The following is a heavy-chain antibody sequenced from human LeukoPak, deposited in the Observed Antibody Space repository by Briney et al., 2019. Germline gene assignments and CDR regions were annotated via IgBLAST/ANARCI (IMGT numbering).Heavy chain of an antibody. D-gene: IGHD6-19*01. V-gene: IGHV1-18*01. CDR2: ISAYNGNT. CDR3: ARELSGWYRGMDV. Sequence: ASVKVPCKASGYAFTSYGISWVRQAPGQGLEWMGWISAYNGNTNYAQKLQGRVTMTTDTSTSTAYMELRSLRSDDTAVYYCARELSGWYRGMDVWGQGTTVTVSS. CDR1: GYAFTSYG. J-gene: IGHJ6*02.